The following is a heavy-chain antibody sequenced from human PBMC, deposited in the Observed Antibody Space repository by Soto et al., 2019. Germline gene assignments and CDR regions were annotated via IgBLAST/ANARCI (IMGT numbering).Heavy chain of an antibody. D-gene: IGHD3-22*01. J-gene: IGHJ4*02. CDR1: GGSVSSGGYY. CDR2: IYYSGST. Sequence: SETLSLTCTVSGGSVSSGGYYWSWIRQHPGKGLEWIGYIYYSGSTYYNPSLKSRVTISVDTSKNQFSLKLSSVTAADTAVYYCARVPYYYDSSGYSAPSLYYFDYWGQGTLVTVSS. CDR3: ARVPYYYDSSGYSAPSLYYFDY. V-gene: IGHV4-31*03.